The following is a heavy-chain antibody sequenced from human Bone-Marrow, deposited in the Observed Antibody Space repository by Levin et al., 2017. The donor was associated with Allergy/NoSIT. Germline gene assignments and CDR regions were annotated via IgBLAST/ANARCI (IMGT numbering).Heavy chain of an antibody. D-gene: IGHD2-15*01. V-gene: IGHV3-30-3*01. Sequence: LSLTCAASGFTFSSYAMHWVRQAPGKGLEWVAVISYDGSNKYYADSVKGRFTISRDNSKNTLYLQMISLRAEDTAVYYCARGEVVVVAATLESSYYFDYWGQGTLVTVSS. J-gene: IGHJ4*02. CDR1: GFTFSSYA. CDR2: ISYDGSNK. CDR3: ARGEVVVVAATLESSYYFDY.